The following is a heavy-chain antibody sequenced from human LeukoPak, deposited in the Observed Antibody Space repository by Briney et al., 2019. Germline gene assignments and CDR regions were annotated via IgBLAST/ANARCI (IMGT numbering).Heavy chain of an antibody. V-gene: IGHV4-4*07. Sequence: LETLSLTCTVSGASINKDYWAWIRQPAGKGLEWIGRIHPSGITHQNPSLRGRVTMSIDASKNQFSLNLSSVTAADTAVYYCVRDEYRDVWGKGTTVTVSS. D-gene: IGHD2/OR15-2a*01. J-gene: IGHJ6*04. CDR3: VRDEYRDV. CDR1: GASINKDY. CDR2: IHPSGIT.